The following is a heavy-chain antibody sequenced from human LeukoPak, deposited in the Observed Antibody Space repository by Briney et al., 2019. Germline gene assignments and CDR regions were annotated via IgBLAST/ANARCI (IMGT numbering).Heavy chain of an antibody. D-gene: IGHD6-13*01. CDR3: VRLSITVAGSDY. CDR2: INQDGGEK. V-gene: IGHV3-7*01. CDR1: GFTFSSSY. J-gene: IGHJ4*02. Sequence: GGSLRLSCAASGFTFSSSYMNWVRQAPGMGLEWVANINQDGGEKYYVDSVKGRFTISRDNAKNSLYLQMNDMRVEDTAVYYCVRLSITVAGSDYWGQGALVTVSS.